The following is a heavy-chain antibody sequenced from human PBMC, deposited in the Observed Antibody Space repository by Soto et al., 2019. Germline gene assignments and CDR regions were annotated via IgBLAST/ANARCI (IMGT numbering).Heavy chain of an antibody. J-gene: IGHJ4*02. D-gene: IGHD3-3*01. CDR1: GYTFTSYA. CDR3: ARTSGYSLYDY. CDR2: INAGNGNT. V-gene: IGHV1-3*01. Sequence: ASVEVSCKASGYTFTSYAMHWARQAHGQRLEWMGWINAGNGNTKYSQKFQGRVTITRDTSASTAYMELSSLRSEDTAVYYCARTSGYSLYDYWGQGTLVTVSS.